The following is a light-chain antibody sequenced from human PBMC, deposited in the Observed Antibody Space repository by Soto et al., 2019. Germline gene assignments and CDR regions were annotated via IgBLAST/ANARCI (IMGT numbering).Light chain of an antibody. J-gene: IGKJ1*01. CDR3: QRRGTWT. V-gene: IGKV3-11*01. Sequence: EFVLTQSPATLSLSPGERATLSCRASQNIYSFLGWYQQKPGQAPRLLIYDASNRANDIPARFSGSGSGTDFTLTISSLEPDDFGIYFCQRRGTWTFGQGTKVEIK. CDR1: QNIYSF. CDR2: DAS.